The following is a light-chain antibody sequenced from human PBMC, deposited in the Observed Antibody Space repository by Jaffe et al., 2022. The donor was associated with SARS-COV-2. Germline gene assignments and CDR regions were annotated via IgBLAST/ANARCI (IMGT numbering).Light chain of an antibody. Sequence: EIVLTQSPGTLSLSPGERATLSCKASQSVNSRDLAWYQQKPGQAPRLVIYGASRRATGIPDRFSGSGSGTDLTLTISRLEPEDFAVYYCQLYGSSPPMYTFGQGTKLEIK. V-gene: IGKV3-20*01. CDR2: GAS. CDR3: QLYGSSPPMYT. J-gene: IGKJ2*01. CDR1: QSVNSRD.